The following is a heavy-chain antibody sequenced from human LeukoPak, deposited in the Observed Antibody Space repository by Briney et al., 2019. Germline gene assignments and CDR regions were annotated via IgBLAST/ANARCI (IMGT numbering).Heavy chain of an antibody. CDR2: IGGGGTL. Sequence: PGGSLRLYCAASGFTVSSYAMGWVRQAPGKGLEWVSAIGGGGTLYYADSVKGRFSISRDISKNTLLLQMNSLRAEDTAVYYCARRRYDWGGDFANWGQGTLVTVSS. J-gene: IGHJ4*02. CDR1: GFTVSSYA. V-gene: IGHV3-23*01. D-gene: IGHD3-16*01. CDR3: ARRRYDWGGDFAN.